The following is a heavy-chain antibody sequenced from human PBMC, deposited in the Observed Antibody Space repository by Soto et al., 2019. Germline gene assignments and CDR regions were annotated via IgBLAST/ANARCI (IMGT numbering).Heavy chain of an antibody. CDR3: ARFDYYYYYYGMDV. J-gene: IGHJ6*02. Sequence: QVQLVQSGAEEKKPGASVKVSCKASGYTFTSYAMHWVRQTPGQRLEWMGWINAGNGNTKYSQKFQGRVTITRDTSASTAYMELSSLRSEDTAVYYCARFDYYYYYYGMDVWGQGTTVTVSS. CDR2: INAGNGNT. CDR1: GYTFTSYA. D-gene: IGHD3-10*01. V-gene: IGHV1-3*05.